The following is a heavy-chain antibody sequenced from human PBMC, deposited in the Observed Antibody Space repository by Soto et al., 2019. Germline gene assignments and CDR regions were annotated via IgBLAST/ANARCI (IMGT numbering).Heavy chain of an antibody. D-gene: IGHD3-22*01. CDR2: VSSSSSTI. CDR3: EREIYDSSGYYAPFDY. V-gene: IGHV3-48*01. CDR1: GFTFSNYA. Sequence: PGGSLRLSCAASGFTFSNYAVTWVRQAPGKGLEWVSYVSSSSSTIYYADSVKGRFTISRDNAKNSLYLQMNSLRAEDTAVYYCEREIYDSSGYYAPFDYWGQGT. J-gene: IGHJ4*02.